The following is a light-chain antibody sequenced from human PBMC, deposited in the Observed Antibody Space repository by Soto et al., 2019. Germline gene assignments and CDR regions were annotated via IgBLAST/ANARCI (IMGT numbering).Light chain of an antibody. CDR2: AAS. J-gene: IGKJ1*01. V-gene: IGKV1-39*01. CDR3: QQSYSTPPLT. Sequence: DIQMTQSPSSLSASVGDRVTITYRASQSISSYLNWYQQKPGKAPKLLIYAASSLQSGVPSRFSGSGSGTDFTLTISSLQPEDFATYYCQQSYSTPPLTFGQGTKVEIK. CDR1: QSISSY.